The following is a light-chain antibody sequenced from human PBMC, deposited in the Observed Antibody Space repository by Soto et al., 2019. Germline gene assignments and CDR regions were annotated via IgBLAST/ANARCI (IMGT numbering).Light chain of an antibody. J-gene: IGKJ3*01. CDR2: GAS. CDR1: QSVGSNY. CDR3: QQHGSSPFT. Sequence: EIVLTQSPGTLSLSPGERATLSCRASQSVGSNYLAWYQQKPGQAPRLLIYGASNRATGIPDRFSASGSGTDFTLSISRLKAEDFAVYYCQQHGSSPFTFGPGTKVDI. V-gene: IGKV3-20*01.